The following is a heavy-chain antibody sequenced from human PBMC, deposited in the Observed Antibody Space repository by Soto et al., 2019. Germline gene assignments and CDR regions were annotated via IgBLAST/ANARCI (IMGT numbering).Heavy chain of an antibody. CDR2: IYSGGST. J-gene: IGHJ5*02. CDR1: GFTFSSNY. V-gene: IGHV3-53*01. Sequence: GGALRLSWAASGFTFSSNYMSWVRQAPGKGLELVSVIYSGGSTYYEESVKGRFTISRENSTNTLYLQMNSLRAEETAVYYCAREDLGWFDXWGQETLVTASX. D-gene: IGHD7-27*01. CDR3: AREDLGWFDX.